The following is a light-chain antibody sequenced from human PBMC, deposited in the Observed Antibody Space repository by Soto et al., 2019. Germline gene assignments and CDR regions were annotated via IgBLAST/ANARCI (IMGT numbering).Light chain of an antibody. CDR3: CSYGGASTFDVV. CDR2: EGS. Sequence: QSALTQPASVSGSPGQSITISCVGNYDLVSWYQHHPGKAPKLMIYEGSKRPSGVSNRFSGSKSVNTASLTISGLQAEDEADYYCCSYGGASTFDVVFGGGTKVTVL. J-gene: IGLJ2*01. CDR1: VGNYDL. V-gene: IGLV2-23*03.